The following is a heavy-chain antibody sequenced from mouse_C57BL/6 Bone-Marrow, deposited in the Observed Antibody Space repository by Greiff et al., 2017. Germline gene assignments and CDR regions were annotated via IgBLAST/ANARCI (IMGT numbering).Heavy chain of an antibody. V-gene: IGHV1-4*01. J-gene: IGHJ2*01. CDR2: INPSSGYT. CDR1: GYTFTSYT. D-gene: IGHD3-3*01. Sequence: QVQLQQSGAELARPGASVKMSCKASGYTFTSYTMHWVKQRPGQGLEWIGYINPSSGYTKYNQKFKDKATLTADKSSSTAYMQLSSLTSEDSADYYCARGDVGPFDYGGQGTTLTVSS. CDR3: ARGDVGPFDY.